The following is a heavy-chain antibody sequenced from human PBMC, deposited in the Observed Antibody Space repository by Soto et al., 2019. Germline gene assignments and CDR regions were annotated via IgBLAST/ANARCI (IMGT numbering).Heavy chain of an antibody. D-gene: IGHD2-15*01. Sequence: SETLSLTCTVSGGSISSYYWSWIRQPPGKGLEWIGYIYYSGGTNYNPSLKSRVTISVDTSKNQFSLKLSSVTAADTAVYYCARTDRYCSGGSCFYYYYMDVWGKGTTVTVSS. CDR3: ARTDRYCSGGSCFYYYYMDV. CDR2: IYYSGGT. V-gene: IGHV4-59*08. CDR1: GGSISSYY. J-gene: IGHJ6*03.